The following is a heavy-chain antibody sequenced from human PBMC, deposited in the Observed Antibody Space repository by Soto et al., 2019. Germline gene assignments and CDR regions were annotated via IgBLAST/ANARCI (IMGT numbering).Heavy chain of an antibody. D-gene: IGHD3-22*01. CDR1: GYTFNIYA. Sequence: EVQLLESGGDLIQPGGSLRLSCAASGYTFNIYAMTWVRQAPGKGLEWVSAISRYGDFTYYADSVVGRFTIYRDNSKNLLSVQMTSLRAEDTAVYYCAKDRYLDHDSRGYLFDNWGQGSVVTVCS. V-gene: IGHV3-23*01. CDR3: AKDRYLDHDSRGYLFDN. J-gene: IGHJ4*02. CDR2: ISRYGDFT.